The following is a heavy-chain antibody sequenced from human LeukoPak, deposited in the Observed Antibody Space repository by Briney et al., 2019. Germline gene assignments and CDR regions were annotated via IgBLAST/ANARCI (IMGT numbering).Heavy chain of an antibody. CDR2: ISSSSSYI. J-gene: IGHJ2*01. Sequence: GGSLRLSCAASGFTFSIYSMNCVRQAPGKGLEWVSSISSSSSYIYYADSVKGRFTISRDNAKNSLYLQMNSLRAEDTAVYYCARELLRYFDLWGRGTLVTVSA. CDR3: ARELLRYFDL. CDR1: GFTFSIYS. V-gene: IGHV3-21*01. D-gene: IGHD2-15*01.